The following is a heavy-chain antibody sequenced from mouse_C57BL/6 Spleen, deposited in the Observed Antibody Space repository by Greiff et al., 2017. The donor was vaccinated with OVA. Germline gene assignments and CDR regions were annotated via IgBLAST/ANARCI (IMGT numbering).Heavy chain of an antibody. CDR3: TGWDWFAY. Sequence: EVKVEESGGGLVQPGGSMKLSCVASGFTFSNYWMNWVRQSPEKGLEWVAQIRLKSDNYATHYAESGKGRFTISRDDSKSSVYLQMNNLRAEDTGIYYWTGWDWFAYWGQGTLVTVSA. CDR2: IRLKSDNYAT. D-gene: IGHD4-1*01. J-gene: IGHJ3*01. V-gene: IGHV6-3*01. CDR1: GFTFSNYW.